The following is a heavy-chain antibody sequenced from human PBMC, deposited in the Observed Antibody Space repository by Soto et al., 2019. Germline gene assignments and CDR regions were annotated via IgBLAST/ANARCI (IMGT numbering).Heavy chain of an antibody. CDR1: GFTFSSYA. J-gene: IGHJ2*01. Sequence: XESLRLSCAASGFTFSSYAMHWVRQAPGKGLEWVAVISYDGSNKYYADSVKGRFTISRDNSKNTLYLQMNSLRAEDTAVYYCARDRSPDYGDYYHWGYFDLWGRGTLVTVSS. CDR2: ISYDGSNK. CDR3: ARDRSPDYGDYYHWGYFDL. D-gene: IGHD4-17*01. V-gene: IGHV3-30-3*01.